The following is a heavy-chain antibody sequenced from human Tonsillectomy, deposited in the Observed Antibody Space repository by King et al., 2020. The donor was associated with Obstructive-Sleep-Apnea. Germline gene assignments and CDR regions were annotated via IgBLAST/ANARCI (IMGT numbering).Heavy chain of an antibody. Sequence: VQLVESGAEVKKPGASVKVSCKASGYTFTTYGISWVRQAPGQGLEWMGWISGYNGNTNYAQKLQGRVTMTTDTSTSTAYMELRSLRSDDTAFYYCARDYFDSSAYYPQPSDYWGQGTLVPISS. V-gene: IGHV1-18*04. J-gene: IGHJ4*02. CDR2: ISGYNGNT. CDR1: GYTFTTYG. CDR3: ARDYFDSSAYYPQPSDY. D-gene: IGHD3-22*01.